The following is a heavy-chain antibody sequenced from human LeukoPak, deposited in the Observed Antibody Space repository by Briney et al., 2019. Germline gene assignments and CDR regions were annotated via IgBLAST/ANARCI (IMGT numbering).Heavy chain of an antibody. CDR2: FTSRSRNI. Sequence: GGSLRLSCSASGFTFSSYSMTWVRQAPGKRLEWVSSFTSRSRNIYYADSVKGRFTISRDNAKNSLYLQMSSLRAEDTAVYYCARGRGNDYWGQGTLVTVSS. V-gene: IGHV3-21*01. J-gene: IGHJ4*02. CDR3: ARGRGNDY. CDR1: GFTFSSYS.